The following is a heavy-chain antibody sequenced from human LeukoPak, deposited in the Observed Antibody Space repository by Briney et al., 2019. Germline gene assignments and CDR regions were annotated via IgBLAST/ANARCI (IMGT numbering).Heavy chain of an antibody. CDR1: GFTFSSYG. CDR2: ISYDGSNK. CDR3: AKDNSNDYGFHY. D-gene: IGHD4-17*01. J-gene: IGHJ4*02. Sequence: PGGSLRLSCAASGFTFSSYGMHWVRQAPGKGLEWVAVISYDGSNKYYADSVKGRFTISRDNSKNTLYLQMNSLRAEDTAVYYCAKDNSNDYGFHYWGQGTLVTVSS. V-gene: IGHV3-30*18.